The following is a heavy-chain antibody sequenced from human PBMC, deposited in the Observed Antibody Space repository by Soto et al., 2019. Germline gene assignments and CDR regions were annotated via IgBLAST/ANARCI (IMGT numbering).Heavy chain of an antibody. J-gene: IGHJ5*02. CDR3: TRDQGGSYDSWFDP. CDR1: TFSMYS. V-gene: IGHV3-21*01. CDR2: ISSGSAFI. D-gene: IGHD1-26*01. Sequence: EVQVVESGGGLVKPGGSLRLSCNFTFSMYSMNWVRQAPGKGLEWVASISSGSAFIKYADSVKDRFSISRDNAKNSVSLQMNSLRAEDTAMYYCTRDQGGSYDSWFDPWGRGTLVTVSS.